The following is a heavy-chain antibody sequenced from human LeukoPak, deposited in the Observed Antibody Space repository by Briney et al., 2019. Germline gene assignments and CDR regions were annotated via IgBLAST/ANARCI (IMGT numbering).Heavy chain of an antibody. CDR3: ARGSGSYWSFFH. J-gene: IGHJ4*02. D-gene: IGHD1-26*01. V-gene: IGHV6-1*01. CDR1: GDSVSSNSAT. Sequence: SQTLSLTCSISGDSVSSNSATWNWIRQSPSRGLEWLGRTYYRTKWYKDYAVSVKSRITINPDTSKNQFSLQLNSVTPDDTAVYYCARGSGSYWSFFHWGQGTLVTVSS. CDR2: TYYRTKWYK.